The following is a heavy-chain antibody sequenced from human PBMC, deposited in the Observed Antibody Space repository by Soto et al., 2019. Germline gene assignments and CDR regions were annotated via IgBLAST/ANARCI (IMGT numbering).Heavy chain of an antibody. Sequence: GGSLRLSCAASGFTFDNYAMHWVRQAPGKGLEWVSGISWNSGSIGYADSVKGRFTISRDNAKNSLYLQMNSLRAEDTALYYCAKDSSYSSSSDYFDYWGQGTLDTVSS. V-gene: IGHV3-9*01. J-gene: IGHJ4*02. CDR2: ISWNSGSI. CDR3: AKDSSYSSSSDYFDY. CDR1: GFTFDNYA. D-gene: IGHD6-6*01.